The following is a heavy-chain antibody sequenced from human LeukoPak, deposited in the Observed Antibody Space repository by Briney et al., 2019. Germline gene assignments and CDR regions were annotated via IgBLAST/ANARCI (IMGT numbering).Heavy chain of an antibody. CDR3: ARDPWETIAAAGTGYFDY. CDR2: ISAYNGNT. Sequence: ASVKVSCKASGYTFTSYGISWVRQAPGQGLEWMGWISAYNGNTNYAQKLQGRVTMTTDTSTSTAYMELRSLRSDDTAVYYCARDPWETIAAAGTGYFDYWGQGTLVTVSS. CDR1: GYTFTSYG. V-gene: IGHV1-18*01. J-gene: IGHJ4*02. D-gene: IGHD6-13*01.